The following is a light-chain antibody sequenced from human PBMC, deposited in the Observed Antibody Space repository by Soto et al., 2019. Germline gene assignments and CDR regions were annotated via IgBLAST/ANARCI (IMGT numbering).Light chain of an antibody. CDR1: QSVNSNL. CDR3: HQYVSSPLT. CDR2: DAS. J-gene: IGKJ2*01. V-gene: IGKV3-20*01. Sequence: EIVLKQSPGTLSLSPGEGATVSCRASQSVNSNLLAWFQQKPGQAPRLLIHDASRRATGIPDRFSGSGSGTDFTLSISRLEPEDFAVYYCHQYVSSPLTFGQGTKLEIK.